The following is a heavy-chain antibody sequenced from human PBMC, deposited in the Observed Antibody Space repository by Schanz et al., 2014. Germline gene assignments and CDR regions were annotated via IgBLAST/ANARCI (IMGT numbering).Heavy chain of an antibody. CDR1: GYTFSSYG. V-gene: IGHV1-18*04. CDR2: RFT. D-gene: IGHD3-3*01. J-gene: IGHJ4*02. CDR3: ARDRVYRFLKGENRFYFDY. Sequence: QVQLVQSGAEVKKPGASVKVSCKASGYTFSSYGISWVRQAPGQGLEWLGRFTHISQKFQGRVTMTRDTSSTTAYMELNSLRSDDTAVYYCARDRVYRFLKGENRFYFDYWGQGTLVIVSS.